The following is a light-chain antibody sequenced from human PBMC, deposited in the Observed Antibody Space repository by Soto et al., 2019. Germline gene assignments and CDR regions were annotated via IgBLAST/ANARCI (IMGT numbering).Light chain of an antibody. CDR3: CSYAGSYTWV. CDR2: DVS. CDR1: SSDVGGYNY. Sequence: QSVLTQPRSVSGSPGQSVTISCTGTSSDVGGYNYVSWYQQHPGKAPKLMIYDVSKRPSGVPDRFSGSKSGNTASLTISGLQAEDEADYYCCSYAGSYTWVFSGGTQLTVL. J-gene: IGLJ3*02. V-gene: IGLV2-11*01.